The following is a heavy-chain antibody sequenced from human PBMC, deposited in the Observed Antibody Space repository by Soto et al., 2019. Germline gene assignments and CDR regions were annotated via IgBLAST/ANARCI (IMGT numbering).Heavy chain of an antibody. Sequence: SETLSLTCTVSGGSISSYYWSWFRQPPGKGLEWIGYIYYSGSTNYNPSLKSRVTISVDTSKNQFSLKLSSVTAADTAVYYCARLHSGSYYGDWFDPWGQGTLVTVSS. J-gene: IGHJ5*02. CDR3: ARLHSGSYYGDWFDP. D-gene: IGHD1-26*01. CDR1: GGSISSYY. V-gene: IGHV4-59*08. CDR2: IYYSGST.